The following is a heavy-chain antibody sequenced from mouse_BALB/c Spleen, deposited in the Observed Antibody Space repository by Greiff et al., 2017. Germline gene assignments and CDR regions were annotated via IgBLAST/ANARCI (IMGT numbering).Heavy chain of an antibody. CDR3: ARDYGSSHDYYAMDY. CDR1: GYAFTNYL. Sequence: VQRVESGAELVRPGTSVKVSCKASGYAFTNYLIEWVKQRPGQGLEWIGVINPGSGGTNYNEKFKGKATLTADKSSSTAYMQLSSLTSDDSAVYFCARDYGSSHDYYAMDYWGQGTSVTVSS. V-gene: IGHV1-54*01. J-gene: IGHJ4*01. CDR2: INPGSGGT. D-gene: IGHD1-1*01.